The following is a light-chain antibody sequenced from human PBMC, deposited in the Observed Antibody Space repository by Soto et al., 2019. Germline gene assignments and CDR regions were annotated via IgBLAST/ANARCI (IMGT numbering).Light chain of an antibody. CDR2: SVT. J-gene: IGLJ3*02. CDR3: ISCTTTNTVL. V-gene: IGLV2-14*01. Sequence: QSALTQPASVSGSPGQSITISCTGTSSDIGGYNFVSWYQQHPGXAXXXXIYSVTNRPXGXSXXFXGXXXXXXXXXTXSGLQAEDEADYYCISCTTTNTVLFGGGTKVTVL. CDR1: SSDIGGYNF.